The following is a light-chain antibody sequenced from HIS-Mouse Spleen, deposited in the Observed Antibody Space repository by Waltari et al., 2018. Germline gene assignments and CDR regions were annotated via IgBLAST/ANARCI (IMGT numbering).Light chain of an antibody. J-gene: IGLJ2*01. V-gene: IGLV2-23*01. CDR3: CSYAGSYTLV. CDR2: EGS. Sequence: QSALTQPASVSGSPGQSITISCTGTSSDVGSYNLVSWYQQHPGKAPKLMIYEGSKRPSGVCNRFSGSKSGNTASLTVSGRQAEDEADYYCCSYAGSYTLVFGGGTKLTVL. CDR1: SSDVGSYNL.